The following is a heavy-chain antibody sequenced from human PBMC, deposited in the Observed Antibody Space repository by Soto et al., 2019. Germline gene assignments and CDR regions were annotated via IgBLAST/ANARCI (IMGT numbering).Heavy chain of an antibody. CDR3: TSTIFGVVM. CDR2: IRSKANSYAT. V-gene: IGHV3-73*01. Sequence: GGSLRLSCAASGFTFSGSAMHWVRQASGKGLEWVGRIRSKANSYATAYAASVKGRFTISRDDSKNTAYLQMNSLKTEDTAVYYCTSTIFGVVMWGQGTLVTVSS. D-gene: IGHD3-3*01. J-gene: IGHJ4*02. CDR1: GFTFSGSA.